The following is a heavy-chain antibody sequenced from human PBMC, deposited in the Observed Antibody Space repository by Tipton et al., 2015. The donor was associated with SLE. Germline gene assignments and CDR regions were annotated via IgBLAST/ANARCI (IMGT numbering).Heavy chain of an antibody. J-gene: IGHJ6*03. D-gene: IGHD6-6*01. CDR2: ISGSGGST. V-gene: IGHV3-23*01. Sequence: SLRLSCAASGFTFSSYAMSWVRQAPGKGLEWVSAISGSGGSTYYADSVKGRFTISRDNSKNTLYLQMNSLRAEDTAVYYCAKAEQLVRNYYYYMDVWGKGTTVTVSS. CDR3: AKAEQLVRNYYYYMDV. CDR1: GFTFSSYA.